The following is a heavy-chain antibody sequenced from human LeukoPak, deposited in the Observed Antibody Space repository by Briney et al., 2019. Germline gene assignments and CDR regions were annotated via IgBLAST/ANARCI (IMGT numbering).Heavy chain of an antibody. V-gene: IGHV3-15*07. CDR1: GSTFTNAW. CDR2: IKSKADGETI. Sequence: GGCLRLSCAASGSTFTNAWRNWVRKAPGKGLEWVGRIKSKADGETIDYAAPVKGRFTFSRDDSKNMLYLQMNSLKSEDTAVYYCSTLTSRGLSDSWGQGTLVTVSS. D-gene: IGHD1-20*01. CDR3: STLTSRGLSDS. J-gene: IGHJ4*02.